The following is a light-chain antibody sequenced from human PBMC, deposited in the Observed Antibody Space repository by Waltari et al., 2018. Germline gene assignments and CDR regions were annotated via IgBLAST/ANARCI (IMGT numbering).Light chain of an antibody. CDR2: EVS. J-gene: IGLJ2*01. Sequence: QSALTQPASVSGSPGQSITISCTGTSNDVGAYNYVSWYQQHPGKAPKLMIYEVSNRPSGVSDRFFGSKFGNTASLSISGLQAEDEADYYCSSYTVISTVVFGGGTKLTV. V-gene: IGLV2-14*01. CDR1: SNDVGAYNY. CDR3: SSYTVISTVV.